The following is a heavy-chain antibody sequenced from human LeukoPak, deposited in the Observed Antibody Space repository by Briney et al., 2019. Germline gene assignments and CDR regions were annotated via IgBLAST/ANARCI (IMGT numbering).Heavy chain of an antibody. CDR3: AREEGITMVRDRFDY. CDR1: GGSISSRSYY. Sequence: SETLSLTCTVSGGSISSRSYYWGRIRQPPGKGLEWIGSIYHSGSTYYNPSLKSRVTISVDKSKNQFSLKLGSVTAADTAVYYCAREEGITMVRDRFDYWGQGTLVTVSS. V-gene: IGHV4-39*01. CDR2: IYHSGST. J-gene: IGHJ4*02. D-gene: IGHD3-10*01.